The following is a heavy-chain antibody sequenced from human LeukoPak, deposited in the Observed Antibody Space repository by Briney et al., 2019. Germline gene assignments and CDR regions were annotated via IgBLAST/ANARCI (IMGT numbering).Heavy chain of an antibody. Sequence: GGSLRLSCAASGFSLSSHFMTWVRQAPGKGLEWVSVIYTGGITHYADSVAGRFTISRDNSKNTLYLQMNSLRVEDTAVYYCARDQVTSGGGLDYWGQGTLVTVSS. D-gene: IGHD3-16*01. CDR2: IYTGGIT. V-gene: IGHV3-53*01. CDR1: GFSLSSHF. CDR3: ARDQVTSGGGLDY. J-gene: IGHJ4*02.